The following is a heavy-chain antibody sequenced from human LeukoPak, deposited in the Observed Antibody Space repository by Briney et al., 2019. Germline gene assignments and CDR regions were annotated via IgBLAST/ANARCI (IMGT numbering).Heavy chain of an antibody. Sequence: SSETLSLTCAVYGGSFSGYYWSWIRQPPGKGLEWVGEINHSGSTNYNPSLKSRVTISVDTSKNQFSLQLSSVPAADTAVYYCAREDIDKGYFDYWGQGTLVTVSS. CDR1: GGSFSGYY. J-gene: IGHJ4*02. D-gene: IGHD2-15*01. V-gene: IGHV4-34*01. CDR2: INHSGST. CDR3: AREDIDKGYFDY.